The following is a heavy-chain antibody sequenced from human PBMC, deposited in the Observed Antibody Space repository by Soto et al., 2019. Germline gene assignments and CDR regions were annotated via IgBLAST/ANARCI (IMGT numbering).Heavy chain of an antibody. CDR2: ISYDGSNK. Sequence: QVQLVESGGGVVQPGRSLRLSCAASGFTFSSYAMHWVRQAPGKGLEWVAVISYDGSNKYYADSVKGRLTISRDNSKNTLYVKMNSLRPEDTAVYYWARAPDIVLIRAYYYYGMDVWGQGTTVTVSS. D-gene: IGHD2-8*01. CDR1: GFTFSSYA. CDR3: ARAPDIVLIRAYYYYGMDV. V-gene: IGHV3-30-3*01. J-gene: IGHJ6*02.